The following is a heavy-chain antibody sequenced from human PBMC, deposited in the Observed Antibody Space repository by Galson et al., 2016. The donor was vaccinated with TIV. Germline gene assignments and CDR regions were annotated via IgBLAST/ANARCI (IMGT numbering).Heavy chain of an antibody. CDR1: GLSVNINY. CDR3: ARDRVVDGTYDYYYYGMDV. Sequence: SLRLSCAASGLSVNINYMTWVRQAPGKRLEWVSLISDGGKTYYPDSVKGRFTISRDSSKNTISLQMIGLRAEDTAVYYCARDRVVDGTYDYYYYGMDVWGQGTAVTISS. V-gene: IGHV3-66*02. D-gene: IGHD6-19*01. CDR2: ISDGGKT. J-gene: IGHJ6*02.